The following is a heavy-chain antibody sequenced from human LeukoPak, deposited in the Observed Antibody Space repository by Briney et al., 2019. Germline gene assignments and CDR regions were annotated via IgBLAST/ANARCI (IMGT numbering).Heavy chain of an antibody. J-gene: IGHJ5*02. CDR2: ISSSSSYI. Sequence: PGGSLRLSCAASGFTFSSYSMNWVRQAPGEGLEWVSSISSSSSYIYYADSVKGRFTISRDNAKNSLYLQMNSLRAEDTAVYYCARELLNRWLDFSPPNWFDPWGQGTLVTVSS. D-gene: IGHD3/OR15-3a*01. CDR3: ARELLNRWLDFSPPNWFDP. CDR1: GFTFSSYS. V-gene: IGHV3-21*01.